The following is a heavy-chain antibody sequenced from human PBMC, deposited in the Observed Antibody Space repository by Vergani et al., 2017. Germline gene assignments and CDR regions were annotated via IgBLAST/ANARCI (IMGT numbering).Heavy chain of an antibody. CDR1: GGSISSYY. CDR3: ARVRDIVLMEYAIPGIFDY. Sequence: QVQLQESGPGLVKPSETLSLTCTVSGGSISSYYWSWIRQPPGKGLEWIGYIYYSGSTNYNPSLKSRVTISVDTSKNQFSLKLSSVTAADTAVYYCARVRDIVLMEYAIPGIFDYWGQGTLVTVSS. V-gene: IGHV4-59*01. CDR2: IYYSGST. J-gene: IGHJ4*02. D-gene: IGHD2-8*01.